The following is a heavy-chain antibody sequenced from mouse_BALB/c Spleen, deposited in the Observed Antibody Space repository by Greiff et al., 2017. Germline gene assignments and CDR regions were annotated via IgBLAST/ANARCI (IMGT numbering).Heavy chain of an antibody. CDR1: GFTFSNYW. CDR3: TRSGTYYRYDDAAWFAY. J-gene: IGHJ3*01. V-gene: IGHV6-6*02. Sequence: EVKLMESGGGLVQPGGSMKLSCVASGFTFSNYWMNWVRQSPEKGLEWVAEIRLKSNNYATHYAESVKGRFTISRDDSKSSVYLQMNNLRAEDTGIYYCTRSGTYYRYDDAAWFAYWGQGTLVTVSA. CDR2: IRLKSNNYAT. D-gene: IGHD2-14*01.